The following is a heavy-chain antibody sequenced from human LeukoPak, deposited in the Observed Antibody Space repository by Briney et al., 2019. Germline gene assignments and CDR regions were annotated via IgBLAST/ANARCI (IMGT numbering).Heavy chain of an antibody. Sequence: GESLKISCKGSGYSFTSYWIGWVRQMPGKGLEWMGIIYSGDSDTRYSPSFQGQVTISADKSISTAYLQWSSLKASDTAMYYCARWPINYYDSSGYLDYWGQGTLVTVSS. J-gene: IGHJ4*02. CDR3: ARWPINYYDSSGYLDY. CDR1: GYSFTSYW. CDR2: IYSGDSDT. D-gene: IGHD3-22*01. V-gene: IGHV5-51*01.